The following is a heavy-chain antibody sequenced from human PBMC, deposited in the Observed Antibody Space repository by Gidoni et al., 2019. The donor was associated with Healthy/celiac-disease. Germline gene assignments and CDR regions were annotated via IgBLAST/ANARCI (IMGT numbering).Heavy chain of an antibody. CDR3: ARDEAGAVAGIFDY. J-gene: IGHJ4*02. Sequence: QVQLVQSGAEVKKPGASVKVPCMASGYTFSSYYRHWVRQALGQGLEWMGIIHPSGGSTSYAQKFQGRVTMTRDTSTSTVYMELSSLRSEDTAVYYCARDEAGAVAGIFDYWGQGTLVTVSS. CDR1: GYTFSSYY. CDR2: IHPSGGST. V-gene: IGHV1-46*01. D-gene: IGHD6-19*01.